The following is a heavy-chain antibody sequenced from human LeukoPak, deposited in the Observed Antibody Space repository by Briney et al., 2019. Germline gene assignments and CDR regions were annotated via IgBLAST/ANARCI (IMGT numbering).Heavy chain of an antibody. J-gene: IGHJ4*02. CDR3: ATTMVRGVIASRSTIDY. D-gene: IGHD3-10*01. V-gene: IGHV3-23*01. CDR1: GFTFSSYA. CDR2: ISGSGGST. Sequence: GGSLRLSCAASGFTFSSYAMSWVRQAPGKGLEWVSAISGSGGSTYYADSVKGRFTISRDNSKNTQYLQMNSLRAEDTAVYYCATTMVRGVIASRSTIDYWGQGTLVTVSS.